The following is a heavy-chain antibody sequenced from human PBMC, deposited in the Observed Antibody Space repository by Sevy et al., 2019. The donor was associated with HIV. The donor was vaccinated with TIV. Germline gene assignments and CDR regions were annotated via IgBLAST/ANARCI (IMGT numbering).Heavy chain of an antibody. CDR1: GFTFSSYA. V-gene: IGHV3-21*01. D-gene: IGHD1-1*01. CDR2: ISSSSSHI. J-gene: IGHJ6*02. CDR3: ARVAANDPDFYYYGMDV. Sequence: GGSLRLSCAASGFTFSSYAMNWVRQAPGKGLEWVSSISSSSSHIYAANSLKGRFTISRDNAKNSLFLQMNSLRAEDTAIYYCARVAANDPDFYYYGMDVWGQGTTVTVSS.